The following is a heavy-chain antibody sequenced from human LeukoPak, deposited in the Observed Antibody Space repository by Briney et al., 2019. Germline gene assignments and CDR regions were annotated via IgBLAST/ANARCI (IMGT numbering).Heavy chain of an antibody. V-gene: IGHV7-4-1*02. CDR2: INTNTGNP. J-gene: IGHJ4*02. CDR1: GDTFSD. Sequence: GASVKVSCKAFGDTFSDMNWVRQAPGQGLEWMGWINTNTGNPTYVQGFRGRVVFSLDTSVNTAYLQISSLKADDTAVYYCARGDWVAWGQGTPVTVSA. D-gene: IGHD3-9*01. CDR3: ARGDWVA.